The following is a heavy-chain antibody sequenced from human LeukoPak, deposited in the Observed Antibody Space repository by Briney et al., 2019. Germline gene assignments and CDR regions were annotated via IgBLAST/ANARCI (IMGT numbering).Heavy chain of an antibody. Sequence: GGSLRLSCAASGFTFSSYEMNWVRQAPGKGLEWVSYISNSGSTIYYADSVKGRFTISRDNAKNSLYLQMNSLRAEDTAVYYCARDFRGGMGDFDYWGQGTLVTVSS. CDR1: GFTFSSYE. V-gene: IGHV3-48*03. CDR3: ARDFRGGMGDFDY. D-gene: IGHD3-16*01. J-gene: IGHJ4*02. CDR2: ISNSGSTI.